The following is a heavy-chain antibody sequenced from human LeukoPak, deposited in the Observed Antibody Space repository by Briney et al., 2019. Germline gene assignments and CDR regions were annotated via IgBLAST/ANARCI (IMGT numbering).Heavy chain of an antibody. CDR3: AREDYGDYAHFDY. CDR1: GFTFSSYG. V-gene: IGHV3-30*03. J-gene: IGHJ4*02. Sequence: GGSLRLSCAASGFTFSSYGMHWVRQAPGKGLEWVAVISYDGSNKYYADSVKGRFTISRDNSKNTLYLQMNSLRSEDTAVYYCAREDYGDYAHFDYWGQGTLVTVSS. D-gene: IGHD4-17*01. CDR2: ISYDGSNK.